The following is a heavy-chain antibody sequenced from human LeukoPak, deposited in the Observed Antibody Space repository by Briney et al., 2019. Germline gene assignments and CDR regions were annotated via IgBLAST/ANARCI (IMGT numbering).Heavy chain of an antibody. CDR1: GFTFSGSA. Sequence: GGSLKLSCAASGFTFSGSAMHWVRQASGKGLGWVGRIRSKANSYATAYAASVKGRFTISRDDSKNTAYLQMNSLKTEDTAVYYCSRGGYSGYDYGYWGQGTLVTVSS. V-gene: IGHV3-73*01. D-gene: IGHD5-12*01. J-gene: IGHJ4*02. CDR2: IRSKANSYAT. CDR3: SRGGYSGYDYGY.